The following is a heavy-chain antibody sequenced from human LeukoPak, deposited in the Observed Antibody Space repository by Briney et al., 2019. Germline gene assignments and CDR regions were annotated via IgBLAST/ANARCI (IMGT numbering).Heavy chain of an antibody. V-gene: IGHV4-4*09. CDR2: IYTSGST. Sequence: PSETLSLTCTVSGGSISSYYWSWIRQPPGKGLEWIGYIYTSGSTNYNPSLKSRVTISVDTSKNQFSLKLSSVTAADTAVYYCARGTLLNYYGSGGYYYYGMDVWGQGTTVTVSS. CDR1: GGSISSYY. CDR3: ARGTLLNYYGSGGYYYYGMDV. J-gene: IGHJ6*02. D-gene: IGHD3-10*01.